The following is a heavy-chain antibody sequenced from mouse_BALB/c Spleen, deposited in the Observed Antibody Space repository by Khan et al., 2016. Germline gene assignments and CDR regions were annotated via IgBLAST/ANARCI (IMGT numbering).Heavy chain of an antibody. V-gene: IGHV9-3*02. CDR2: INTNTGEP. CDR1: GYTFTNYG. Sequence: QIQLVQSGPELKKPGETVKISCKASGYTFTNYGMNWVKQAPGKGLKWMGWINTNTGEPTYAEEFKGRFAFSLETSASTAYLQINNLKNEDTAKYVCAEDYYGSNWFAYWGQGTLVTVSA. CDR3: AEDYYGSNWFAY. D-gene: IGHD1-1*01. J-gene: IGHJ3*01.